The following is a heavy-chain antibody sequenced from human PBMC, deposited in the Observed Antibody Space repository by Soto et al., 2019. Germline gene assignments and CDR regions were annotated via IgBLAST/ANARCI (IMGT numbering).Heavy chain of an antibody. CDR1: GFTFSSYG. CDR2: ISYYGSNK. Sequence: PGGSLRLSCAASGFTFSSYGMHWVRQAPGKGLEWVAVISYYGSNKYYADSVKGRFTISRDNSKNTLYLQMSSLRVEDTAVYYCAKDRLAGNFDYWGQGTQVTVSS. J-gene: IGHJ4*02. V-gene: IGHV3-30*18. CDR3: AKDRLAGNFDY.